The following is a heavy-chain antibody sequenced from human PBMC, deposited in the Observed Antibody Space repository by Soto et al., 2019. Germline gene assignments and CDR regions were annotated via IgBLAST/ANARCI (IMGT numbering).Heavy chain of an antibody. D-gene: IGHD3-3*01. Sequence: QVQLQQWGAGLLKPSETLSLTCAVYGGSFSGYYWSWIRQPPGKGLEWIGEINHSGSTNYNPSLKSRVTISGDTSKHQFSRKLSSVTAADTAVYYRARVTRTYYYGMNVWGQGTTVTVSS. CDR1: GGSFSGYY. CDR2: INHSGST. CDR3: ARVTRTYYYGMNV. V-gene: IGHV4-34*01. J-gene: IGHJ6*02.